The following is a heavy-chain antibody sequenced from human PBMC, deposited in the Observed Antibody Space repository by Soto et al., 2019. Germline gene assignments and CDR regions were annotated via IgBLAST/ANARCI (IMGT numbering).Heavy chain of an antibody. Sequence: QVQLVESGGGVVQPGRSLRLSCAASGFGFSSFGMHWVRQAPGKGLEWVAIIWYDGSLEYYADSVKGRFTISRDNSKNTLYLQMNSLRVEDTAVYYCAKPSYDFWSGYYHPFDYWGQGTLVTVSS. CDR2: IWYDGSLE. CDR3: AKPSYDFWSGYYHPFDY. V-gene: IGHV3-33*03. CDR1: GFGFSSFG. D-gene: IGHD3-3*01. J-gene: IGHJ4*02.